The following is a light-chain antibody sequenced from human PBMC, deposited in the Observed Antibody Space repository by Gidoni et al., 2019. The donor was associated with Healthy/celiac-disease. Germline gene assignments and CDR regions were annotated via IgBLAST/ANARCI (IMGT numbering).Light chain of an antibody. CDR1: QSISSW. Sequence: DIKMTQPPSTMSASVGDRVTITCRASQSISSWQAWSQQKPGKDPKLLIYKASSLESGVPSRFSVSGSGTGFTLTLSILQPDAFASYYCQRYNSYSSYTFXQXTKLEIK. CDR3: QRYNSYSSYT. CDR2: KAS. V-gene: IGKV1-5*03. J-gene: IGKJ2*01.